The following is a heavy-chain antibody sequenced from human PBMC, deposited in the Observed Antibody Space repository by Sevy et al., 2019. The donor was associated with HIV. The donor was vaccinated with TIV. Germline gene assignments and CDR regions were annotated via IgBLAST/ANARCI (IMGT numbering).Heavy chain of an antibody. CDR2: INPYSGGT. Sequence: ASVKVSCKASGYTFNSFYIHWVRQAPGQGLEWMGWINPYSGGTHYAQKFQGRVTLSRDTSISVAYMYLTSLRSNDTAVYYCVRDRFYGGDSVTFARDFWGQGTLVTVSS. CDR1: GYTFNSFY. V-gene: IGHV1-2*02. D-gene: IGHD2-21*02. J-gene: IGHJ4*02. CDR3: VRDRFYGGDSVTFARDF.